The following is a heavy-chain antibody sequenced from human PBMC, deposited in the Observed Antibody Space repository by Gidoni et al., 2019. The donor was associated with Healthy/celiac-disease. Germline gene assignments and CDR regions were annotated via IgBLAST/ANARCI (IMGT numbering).Heavy chain of an antibody. CDR1: GFTFSSYT. Sequence: QVQLVESGGGVVQPGRSLRLSCAASGFTFSSYTMHWVRQAPGKGLEWVEVISYDGSNKYYADSGKGRFTISRDKSKNTLYLQMNSLRAEDTAVYYCASSRAGGSGSPTLNWFDPWGQGTLVTVSS. V-gene: IGHV3-30-3*01. CDR2: ISYDGSNK. CDR3: ASSRAGGSGSPTLNWFDP. D-gene: IGHD3-10*01. J-gene: IGHJ5*02.